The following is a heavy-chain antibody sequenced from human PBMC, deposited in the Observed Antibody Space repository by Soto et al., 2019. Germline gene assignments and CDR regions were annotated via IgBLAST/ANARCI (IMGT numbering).Heavy chain of an antibody. D-gene: IGHD3-3*01. Sequence: QVQLVESGGGVVQPGRSLRLSCAASGFTFSSYAMHWVRQAPGKGLEWVAVISYDGSNKYYADSVKGRFTISRDNSKNTLYLQMNSLRAEDTAVYYCARGDRFLEWLLMPKPNYYYYYGMDVW. CDR1: GFTFSSYA. J-gene: IGHJ6*01. CDR3: ARGDRFLEWLLMPKPNYYYYYGMDV. CDR2: ISYDGSNK. V-gene: IGHV3-30-3*01.